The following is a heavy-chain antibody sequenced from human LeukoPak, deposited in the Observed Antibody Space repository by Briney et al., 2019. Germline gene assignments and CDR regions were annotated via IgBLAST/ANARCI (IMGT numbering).Heavy chain of an antibody. CDR2: ISSSDSTI. D-gene: IGHD3-3*01. CDR3: ARGVVMPY. J-gene: IGHJ4*02. V-gene: IGHV3-48*03. CDR1: GSTFSSYE. Sequence: GGSLRLSCAASGSTFSSYEMNWARQAPGKGLEWVSYISSSDSTIYYADSVKGRFTISRDNAKNSLYLQMNSLRAEDTAVYYCARGVVMPYWGQGTLVTVSS.